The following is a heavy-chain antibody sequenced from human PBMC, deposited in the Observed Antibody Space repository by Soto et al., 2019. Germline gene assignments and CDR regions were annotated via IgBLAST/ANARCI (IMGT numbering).Heavy chain of an antibody. CDR3: AAGDFWIGYHAGWFDP. V-gene: IGHV4-34*01. CDR1: GGSFSGYY. Sequence: QVQLQQWGAGLLKPSETLSLTCAVYGGSFSGYYWSWIRQPPGKGLEWNGEINHSGSTNYNPSLKSRVTISVDMSKNNFSLTLCSVTAADTAVYYCAAGDFWIGYHAGWFDPWGQGTLVTVSS. J-gene: IGHJ5*02. CDR2: INHSGST. D-gene: IGHD3-3*01.